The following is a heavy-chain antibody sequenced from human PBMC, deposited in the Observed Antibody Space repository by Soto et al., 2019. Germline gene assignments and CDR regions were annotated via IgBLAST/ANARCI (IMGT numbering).Heavy chain of an antibody. J-gene: IGHJ4*02. CDR3: AKRSRIAVAATGSSDY. CDR2: ISGSGGST. Sequence: PGGSPRLSCAASGFTFSSYAMSWVRQAPGKGLEWVSAISGSGGSTYYADSVKGRFTISRDNSKNTLYLQMNSLRAEDTAVYYCAKRSRIAVAATGSSDYWCPGTLVTLFS. D-gene: IGHD6-19*01. V-gene: IGHV3-23*01. CDR1: GFTFSSYA.